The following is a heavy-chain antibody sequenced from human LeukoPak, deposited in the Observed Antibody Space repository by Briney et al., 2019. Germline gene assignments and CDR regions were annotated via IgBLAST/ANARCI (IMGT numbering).Heavy chain of an antibody. Sequence: GGSLRLSCKGSGYIFSTYWIAWVRRMPGKGLEWMGIIYPGDSDTRYRPSFQGQVTISADKSLTTAYLRWSSLKGSDTAMYYCARGFGSTWLEYWGQGTLVSVFS. CDR3: ARGFGSTWLEY. D-gene: IGHD6-13*01. J-gene: IGHJ1*01. CDR1: GYIFSTYW. V-gene: IGHV5-51*01. CDR2: IYPGDSDT.